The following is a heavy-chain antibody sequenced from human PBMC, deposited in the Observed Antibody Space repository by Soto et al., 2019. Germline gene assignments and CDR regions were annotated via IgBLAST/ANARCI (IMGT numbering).Heavy chain of an antibody. CDR2: ISGSGGST. J-gene: IGHJ4*02. D-gene: IGHD6-13*01. Sequence: GGSLRLSCAASEFTFSSFAMSWVRQAPGKGLDWVSAISGSGGSTYSADSVKGRFTISRDNSKNTLYLQMSSLRAEDTAVYYCARGLSAGKGSPPDFWGQGSLVTVSS. CDR3: ARGLSAGKGSPPDF. V-gene: IGHV3-23*01. CDR1: EFTFSSFA.